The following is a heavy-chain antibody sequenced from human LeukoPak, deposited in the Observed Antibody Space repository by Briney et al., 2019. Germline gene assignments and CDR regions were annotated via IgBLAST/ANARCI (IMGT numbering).Heavy chain of an antibody. CDR1: GGPITSYY. D-gene: IGHD3-10*01. CDR2: IYYSGST. J-gene: IGHJ6*03. V-gene: IGHV4-59*01. CDR3: ARGGGIDYYYYYMDV. Sequence: KPSETLSLTCTVSGGPITSYYWSWIRQPPGKGLEWIGYIYYSGSTNYNPSLRSRVTISVDTSKNQFSLKLSSVTAADTAVYYCARGGGIDYYYYYMDVWGKGTTVTVSS.